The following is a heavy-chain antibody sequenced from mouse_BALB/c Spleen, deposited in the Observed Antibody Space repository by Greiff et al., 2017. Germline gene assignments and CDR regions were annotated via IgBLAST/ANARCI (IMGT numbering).Heavy chain of an antibody. CDR1: GYTFTTYW. D-gene: IGHD6-1*01. CDR3: ARRGEGSL. J-gene: IGHJ3*02. Sequence: QVQLQQSGAELARPGASVKLSCKASGYTFTTYWMQWVKQRPGQGLEWIGAIYPGDGDTRYTQKFKGKATLTADKSSSTAYMQLSSLATEDSAVYYCARRGEGSLWGQGTLVTVSA. CDR2: IYPGDGDT. V-gene: IGHV1-87*01.